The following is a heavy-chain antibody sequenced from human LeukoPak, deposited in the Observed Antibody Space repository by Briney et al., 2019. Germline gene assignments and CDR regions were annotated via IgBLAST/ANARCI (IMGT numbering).Heavy chain of an antibody. CDR1: GGSISSSSYY. J-gene: IGHJ3*02. D-gene: IGHD3-22*01. V-gene: IGHV4-39*07. CDR3: ARGYYDRSGYFLHAFDI. CDR2: IYHSGST. Sequence: SETLSLTCTVSGGSISSSSYYWGWIRQPPGKGLEWIGSIYHSGSTYYNPSLKSRVTISVDTSKNQFSLKLSSVTAADTAVYYCARGYYDRSGYFLHAFDIWGQGTMVTVSS.